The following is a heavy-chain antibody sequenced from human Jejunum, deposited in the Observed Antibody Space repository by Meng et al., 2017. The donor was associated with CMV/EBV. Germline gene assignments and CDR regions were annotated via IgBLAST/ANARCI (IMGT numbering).Heavy chain of an antibody. CDR3: ARDAVPAAPNWFDL. CDR2: ISSSGTTI. V-gene: IGHV3-48*03. J-gene: IGHJ5*02. Sequence: SGFTFTSYSITWVRQAPGKGLGWVSYISSSGTTIYYADSVKGRFTISRDNAENSLYLQMNSLRAEDTAVYFCARDAVPAAPNWFDLWGQGTLVTVSS. D-gene: IGHD2-2*01. CDR1: GFTFTSYS.